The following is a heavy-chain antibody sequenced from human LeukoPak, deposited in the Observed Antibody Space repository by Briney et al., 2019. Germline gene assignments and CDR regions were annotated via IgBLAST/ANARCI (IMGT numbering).Heavy chain of an antibody. CDR3: AKDIKGSGYRYYYYGMDV. J-gene: IGHJ6*02. V-gene: IGHV3-9*01. D-gene: IGHD3-3*01. CDR1: GFTFDDYA. Sequence: GRSLRLSCAASGFTFDDYAMHWVRQAPGKGLEWVSGIIWNSGSIGYADSVKGRFTISRDNAKNSLYLQMNSLGAEDTALYYCAKDIKGSGYRYYYYGMDVWGQGTTVTVSS. CDR2: IIWNSGSI.